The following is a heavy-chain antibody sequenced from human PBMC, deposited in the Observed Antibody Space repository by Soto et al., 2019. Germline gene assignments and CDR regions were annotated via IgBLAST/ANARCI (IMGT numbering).Heavy chain of an antibody. CDR2: IYYSGTT. CDR1: GGSITHYY. V-gene: IGHV4-59*01. D-gene: IGHD1-26*01. J-gene: IGHJ5*02. CDR3: AKGSGSYSNWFDP. Sequence: SETLSLTCTVSGGSITHYYWSWIRQPPGKGLEWIGYIYYSGTTNYNPSLKSRVTISLDTSKNQFSLKLNSVTAADTAVYYCAKGSGSYSNWFDPWGQGTLVTVS.